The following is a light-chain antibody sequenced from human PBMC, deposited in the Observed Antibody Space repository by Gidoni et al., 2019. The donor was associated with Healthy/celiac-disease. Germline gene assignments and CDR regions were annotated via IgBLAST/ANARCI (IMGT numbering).Light chain of an antibody. CDR2: DAS. CDR3: QQYNSYL. CDR1: QSISSW. V-gene: IGKV1-5*01. Sequence: DIQMTQSPSTLSASVGDRVTITCRASQSISSWLAWYQQKPGKAPKLLIYDASSLESEVPSRFSGSGSGTEFTLTISSLQPDDFATYYCQQYNSYLFGPGTKVDIK. J-gene: IGKJ3*01.